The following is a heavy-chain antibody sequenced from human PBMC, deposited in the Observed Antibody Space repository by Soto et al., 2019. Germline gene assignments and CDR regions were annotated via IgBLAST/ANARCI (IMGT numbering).Heavy chain of an antibody. Sequence: PGGSMRLSCAASGFTFSSYSMNWVRQTTGKGLEWVSSISSSSSYIYYADSVKGRFTISRDNAKNSLYLQMNSLRAEDTAVYYCARDRIANYYDSSGYSDAFDIWGQGTMVTVSS. D-gene: IGHD3-22*01. CDR1: GFTFSSYS. CDR3: ARDRIANYYDSSGYSDAFDI. V-gene: IGHV3-21*01. CDR2: ISSSSSYI. J-gene: IGHJ3*02.